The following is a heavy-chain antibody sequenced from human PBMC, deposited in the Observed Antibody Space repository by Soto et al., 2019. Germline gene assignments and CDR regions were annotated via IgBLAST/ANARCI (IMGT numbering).Heavy chain of an antibody. D-gene: IGHD3-3*02. V-gene: IGHV4-59*08. CDR2: VSYTGTT. Sequence: SETLSLTCTVSGASVSSNHWHWIRQPPGKGLEWIGYVSYTGTTNYNPSLEGRVSMSLDTSKNQFSLILNSVTAADTAVYFCARIHVWTGYPADCWGQGNLVTVSS. CDR1: GASVSSNH. J-gene: IGHJ4*02. CDR3: ARIHVWTGYPADC.